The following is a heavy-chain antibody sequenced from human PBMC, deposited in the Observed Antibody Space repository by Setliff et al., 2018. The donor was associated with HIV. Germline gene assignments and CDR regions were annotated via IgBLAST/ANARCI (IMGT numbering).Heavy chain of an antibody. CDR2: ISAYSGDT. D-gene: IGHD1-26*01. Sequence: ASVKVSCKASGYIFTSFGISWLRQAPGQGLERMGWISAYSGDTDYAQEVLGRITMTTDTSTKTAYMELRGLRSADTAVYFCARDYRGELHFWGQGTLVTVSS. V-gene: IGHV1-18*01. J-gene: IGHJ4*02. CDR3: ARDYRGELHF. CDR1: GYIFTSFG.